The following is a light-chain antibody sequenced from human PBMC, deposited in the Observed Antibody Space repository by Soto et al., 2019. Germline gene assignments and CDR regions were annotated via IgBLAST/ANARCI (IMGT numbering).Light chain of an antibody. Sequence: EILMTQSPATLSVSPAXRATLSCRASQSVSSNLAWYQQKAGQAPRLLIYGASTRATGVPARFSGNGSGTEFTLTISSLQSEDFAVYYCQQYYDWPPVTFGPGTKVDIK. J-gene: IGKJ3*01. CDR3: QQYYDWPPVT. V-gene: IGKV3-15*01. CDR1: QSVSSN. CDR2: GAS.